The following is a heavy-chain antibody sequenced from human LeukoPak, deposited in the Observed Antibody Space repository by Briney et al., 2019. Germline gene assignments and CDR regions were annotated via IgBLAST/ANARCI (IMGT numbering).Heavy chain of an antibody. CDR3: ARAPSEIGGYYPEYFRH. V-gene: IGHV3-74*01. CDR1: GFTFSGYW. CDR2: INSDGKT. Sequence: PGGSLRLSCAASGFTFSGYWMHWVRQAPGKGLVWVSRINSDGKTNYADSVKGRFTISRDNAKNTVSLQMNSLRAEDTGVYYCARAPSEIGGYYPEYFRHWGQGTLVTVSS. J-gene: IGHJ1*01. D-gene: IGHD3-22*01.